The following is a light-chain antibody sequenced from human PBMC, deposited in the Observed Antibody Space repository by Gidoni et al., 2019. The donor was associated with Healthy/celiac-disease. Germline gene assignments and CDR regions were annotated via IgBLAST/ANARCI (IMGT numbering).Light chain of an antibody. J-gene: IGKJ2*01. CDR2: GAS. CDR1: QSVSSSY. CDR3: QQYGSSPDT. Sequence: EIVLTQSPGTLSLSQGERATLSCRASQSVSSSYLAWYQQKPGQAPRLLIYGASSRATGIPDFTLAISRLEPEDFAVYDCQQYGSSPDTFGQGTKLEI. V-gene: IGKV3-20*01.